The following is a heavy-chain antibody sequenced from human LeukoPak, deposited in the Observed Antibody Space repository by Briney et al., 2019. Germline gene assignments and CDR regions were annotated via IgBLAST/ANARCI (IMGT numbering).Heavy chain of an antibody. CDR1: GYTFTSYY. D-gene: IGHD4-17*01. J-gene: IGHJ3*02. Sequence: SVKVSCKASGYTFTSYYIHWVRQAPGQGLEWVGIVNPSGGFTNYAQKFQGRVAMASDTSTSTVYMELSSLRSEDTAVYYCSRETSVTTIDAFDIWGQGTVVIVSS. CDR2: VNPSGGFT. V-gene: IGHV1-46*01. CDR3: SRETSVTTIDAFDI.